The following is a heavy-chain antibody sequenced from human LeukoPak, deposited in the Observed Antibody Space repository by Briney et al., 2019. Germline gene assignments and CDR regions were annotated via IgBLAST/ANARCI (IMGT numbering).Heavy chain of an antibody. D-gene: IGHD6-19*01. CDR1: GFTFSSYA. CDR2: ISGSGGST. Sequence: TGGSLRLSCAASGFTFSSYAMSWVRQAPGKGLEWVSAISGSGGSTYYADSVKGRFTISRDNSKNTLYLQMNSLRAEDTAVYYCAKRIAVAYYYYMDVRGKGTTVTVSS. CDR3: AKRIAVAYYYYMDV. J-gene: IGHJ6*03. V-gene: IGHV3-23*01.